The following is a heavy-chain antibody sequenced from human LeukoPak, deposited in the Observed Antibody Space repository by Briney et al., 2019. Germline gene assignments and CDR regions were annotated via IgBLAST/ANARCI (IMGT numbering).Heavy chain of an antibody. D-gene: IGHD3-3*01. CDR2: FSTSGSYI. CDR1: GFILSDFD. V-gene: IGHV3-21*01. Sequence: GGSLRLSCAASGFILSDFDMNWVRQAPGKGLEWVSYFSTSGSYIHHADSVKGRFTISRDDAKNSLYLQMDSLTVQDTAIYFCARGNYDFAYDPSGQGTLVTVSS. J-gene: IGHJ5*02. CDR3: ARGNYDFAYDP.